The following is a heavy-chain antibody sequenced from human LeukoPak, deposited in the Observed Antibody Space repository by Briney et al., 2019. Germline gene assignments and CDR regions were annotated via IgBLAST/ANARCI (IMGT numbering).Heavy chain of an antibody. CDR2: ISGSSSYI. CDR3: ARGQSYGWFDP. CDR1: GFTFSTYS. D-gene: IGHD5-18*01. Sequence: PGGSVRPSCAASGFTFSTYSMNWVRQAPGKGLEWVSSISGSSSYIYYADSVKGRFTNSRDSAQNSLYLQMNSLRAEDTAVYYCARGQSYGWFDPWGQGTLVTVSS. J-gene: IGHJ5*02. V-gene: IGHV3-21*01.